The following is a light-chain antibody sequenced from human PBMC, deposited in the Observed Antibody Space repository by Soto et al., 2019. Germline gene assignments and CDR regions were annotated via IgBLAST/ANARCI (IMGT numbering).Light chain of an antibody. CDR2: END. V-gene: IGLV1-51*01. CDR3: ETWHSSPIVVV. J-gene: IGLJ2*01. CDR1: SSNIGNNY. Sequence: QSVLTQPPSVSAAPGQKVTISCSGSSSNIGNNYVSWYQHLPGTAPKLLIYENDRRPSVIPDRFSGSKSGTSATLGITGLQTGDEADYYCETWHSSPIVVVFGGGTKLTVL.